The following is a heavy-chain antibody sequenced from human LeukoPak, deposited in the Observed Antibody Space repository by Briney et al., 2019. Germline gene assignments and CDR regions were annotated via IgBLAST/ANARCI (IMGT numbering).Heavy chain of an antibody. V-gene: IGHV3-11*01. CDR1: GFTFSDYY. Sequence: GGSLRLSCAASGFTFSDYYMTWIRQAPGKGLEWVSYISSSGDIMYYTDSVKGRFTISRDNAKNSLALQIDSLRAEDTGVYYCARDRLPSRDRGMDVWGQGTTVTVSS. J-gene: IGHJ6*02. D-gene: IGHD2-21*02. CDR3: ARDRLPSRDRGMDV. CDR2: ISSSGDIM.